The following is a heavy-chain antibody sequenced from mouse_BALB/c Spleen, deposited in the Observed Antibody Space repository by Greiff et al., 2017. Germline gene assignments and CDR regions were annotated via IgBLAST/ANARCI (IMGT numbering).Heavy chain of an antibody. CDR3: ATYAYGSTYVFDY. Sequence: EVKLMESGPDLVKPSQSLSLTCTVTGYSITSGYSWHWIRQFPGNKLEWMGYIHYSGTTNYNPSLKSRISITRDTSKNQFFLQLNSVTTEDTATYFCATYAYGSTYVFDYWGQGTTLTVSS. CDR1: GYSITSGYS. D-gene: IGHD1-1*01. J-gene: IGHJ2*01. CDR2: IHYSGTT. V-gene: IGHV3-1*02.